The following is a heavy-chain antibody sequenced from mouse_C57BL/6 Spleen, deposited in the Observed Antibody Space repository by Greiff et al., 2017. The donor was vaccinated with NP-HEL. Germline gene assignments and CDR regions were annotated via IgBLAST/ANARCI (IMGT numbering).Heavy chain of an antibody. CDR2: INPNNGGT. CDR3: ARRGYYYGSSYYFDY. J-gene: IGHJ2*01. V-gene: IGHV1-18*01. CDR1: GYTFTDYN. D-gene: IGHD1-1*01. Sequence: VQLQQSGPELVKPGASVKIPCKASGYTFTDYNMDWVKQSHGKSLEWIGDINPNNGGTIYNQKFKDKATLTVDKSSSTAYMELRSLTSEDTAVYYCARRGYYYGSSYYFDYWGQGTTLTVSS.